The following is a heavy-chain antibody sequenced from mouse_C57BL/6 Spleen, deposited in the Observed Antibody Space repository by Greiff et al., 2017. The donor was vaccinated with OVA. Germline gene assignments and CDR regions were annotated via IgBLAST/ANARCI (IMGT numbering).Heavy chain of an antibody. CDR2: IYPGDGDT. D-gene: IGHD1-1*01. CDR1: GYAFSSYW. J-gene: IGHJ4*01. V-gene: IGHV1-80*01. CDR3: ARWGYYGSSEYAMDY. Sequence: VQLQQSGAELVKPGASVKISCKASGYAFSSYWMNWVKQRPGKGLEWIGQIYPGDGDTNYNGKFKGKATLTADKSSSTAYMQLSSLTSEDSAVYFCARWGYYGSSEYAMDYWGQGTSVTVSS.